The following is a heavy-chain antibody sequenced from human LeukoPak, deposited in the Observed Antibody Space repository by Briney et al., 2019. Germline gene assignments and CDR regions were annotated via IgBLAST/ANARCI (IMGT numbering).Heavy chain of an antibody. CDR2: ISGSGLST. J-gene: IGHJ5*02. CDR3: ARGDKQLVFNRNKGGFDP. Sequence: GGSLRLSCAASGFTFSRNTMNWVRQAPGKGLEWVSGISGSGLSTYYADSVKGRFTISRDNSKNTLYLQMNSLRTEDTAVYYCARGDKQLVFNRNKGGFDPWGQGTLVTVSS. V-gene: IGHV3-23*01. CDR1: GFTFSRNT. D-gene: IGHD6-13*01.